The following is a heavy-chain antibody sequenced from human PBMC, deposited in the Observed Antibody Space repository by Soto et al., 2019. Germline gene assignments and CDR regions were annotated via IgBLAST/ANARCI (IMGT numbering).Heavy chain of an antibody. D-gene: IGHD6-19*01. CDR1: GYTFTGYY. CDR3: ARGQDSSGWLTSDY. CDR2: INPNSGGT. Sequence: ASVKVSCKASGYTFTGYYMHWVRQAPGQGLEWMGWINPNSGGTNYAQKFQGWVTMTRDTSISTAYMELSRLRSDDTAVYYCARGQDSSGWLTSDYWGQGTLVTVSS. V-gene: IGHV1-2*04. J-gene: IGHJ4*02.